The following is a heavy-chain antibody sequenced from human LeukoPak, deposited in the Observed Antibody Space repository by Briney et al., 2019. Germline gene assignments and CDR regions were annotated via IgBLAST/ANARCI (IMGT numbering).Heavy chain of an antibody. V-gene: IGHV3-7*01. CDR3: RTLYDSRGYQSDY. CDR1: GFTFSRYW. CDR2: IKHDGSEK. Sequence: GGSLRLSCAASGFTFSRYWMTWVRQAPGKGVEWVSNIKHDGSEKYYVDSVKGRFTISRDNAKNSLYLQMNSLRAEGTALYYCRTLYDSRGYQSDYWGQGTLVTVSS. D-gene: IGHD3-22*01. J-gene: IGHJ4*02.